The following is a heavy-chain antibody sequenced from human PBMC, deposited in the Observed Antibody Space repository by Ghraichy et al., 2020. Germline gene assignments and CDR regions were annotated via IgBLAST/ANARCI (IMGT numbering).Heavy chain of an antibody. V-gene: IGHV3-23*01. CDR3: ARPKPPSIAGRLNYFYNGVDV. CDR2: ISGGGGSK. D-gene: IGHD6-6*01. CDR1: GFSFGGNA. J-gene: IGHJ6*02. Sequence: GGSLRLSCAASGFSFGGNAMSWVRQAPGKGLEWVSGISGGGGSKDYAASVKGRFTISRDNSKNTLFLQMNSLRADDTAVYFCARPKPPSIAGRLNYFYNGVDVWGQGTTVTVSS.